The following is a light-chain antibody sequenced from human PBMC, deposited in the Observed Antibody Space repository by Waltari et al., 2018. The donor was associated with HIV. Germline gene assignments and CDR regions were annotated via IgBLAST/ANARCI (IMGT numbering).Light chain of an antibody. CDR1: QTINTY. CDR2: GSS. CDR3: QQSYITPWT. V-gene: IGKV1-39*01. J-gene: IGKJ1*01. Sequence: DIQMTQSPSSLSASAGDRVTITCRASQTINTYLNWYQQLPGKAPKVLIYGSSQLERGAPPRFRGSGSGTDFSLVITSLESEDFATYFCQQSYITPWTFGQGTKVEI.